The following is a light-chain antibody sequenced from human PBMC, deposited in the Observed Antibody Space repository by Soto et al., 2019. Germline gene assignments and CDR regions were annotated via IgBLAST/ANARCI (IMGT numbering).Light chain of an antibody. V-gene: IGKV3-15*01. CDR3: QQYHSWPHT. J-gene: IGKJ2*01. Sequence: ETVLTQSPATLSVSPGERATFSCKASQSVTTNLAWYQQKPGQVPRLLIYGASTRASGIPARFRGSGSGTEFTLSISSLQSEDFAIYHCQQYHSWPHTFGQGTKLEIK. CDR2: GAS. CDR1: QSVTTN.